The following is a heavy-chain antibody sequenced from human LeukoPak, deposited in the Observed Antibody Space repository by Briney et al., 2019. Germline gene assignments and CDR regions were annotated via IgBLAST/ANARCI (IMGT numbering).Heavy chain of an antibody. V-gene: IGHV3-48*04. Sequence: GGSLRLSCAASGFTFSSNGMNWVRQAPGKGLEWVSYISATGGTIYYADSVKGRFTISRDNAKNSLYLQMNSLRAEDTAVYYCARVYRVTVATMKEGYYFDYWGQGTLVTVSS. CDR2: ISATGGTI. J-gene: IGHJ4*02. CDR3: ARVYRVTVATMKEGYYFDY. CDR1: GFTFSSNG. D-gene: IGHD5-24*01.